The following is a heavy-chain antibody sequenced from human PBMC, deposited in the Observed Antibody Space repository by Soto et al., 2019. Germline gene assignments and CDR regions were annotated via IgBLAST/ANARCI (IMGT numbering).Heavy chain of an antibody. V-gene: IGHV1-69*02. D-gene: IGHD2-21*02. CDR1: GGTFSSYT. J-gene: IGHJ4*02. CDR2: IIPILGIA. CDR3: ARVGGYCGGDCYLYYFDY. Sequence: QVQLVQSGAEVKKPGSSVKVSCKASGGTFSSYTISWVRQAHGQGLEWMGKIIPILGIANYAQKFQGRVTITADKSTSTAYMELSSLRSEDTAVYYCARVGGYCGGDCYLYYFDYWGQGTLVTVSS.